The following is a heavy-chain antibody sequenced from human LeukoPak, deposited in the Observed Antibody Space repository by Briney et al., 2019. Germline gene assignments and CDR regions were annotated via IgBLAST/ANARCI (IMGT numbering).Heavy chain of an antibody. J-gene: IGHJ1*01. CDR1: GYTFSTYG. Sequence: GASVRVSSTASGYTFSTYGLHWECPAPGQRGERLGWIATVNGNTRYSQNLQGRVTITRATSAETAYMELTRLRPEATAFYSCGKDPLGRGELSPTEHWDQGTLGTVSS. V-gene: IGHV1-3*04. CDR2: IATVNGNT. CDR3: GKDPLGRGELSPTEH. D-gene: IGHD3-16*02.